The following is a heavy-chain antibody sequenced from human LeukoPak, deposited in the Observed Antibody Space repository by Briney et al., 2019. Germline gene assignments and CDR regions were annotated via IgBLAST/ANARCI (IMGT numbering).Heavy chain of an antibody. D-gene: IGHD3-3*01. J-gene: IGHJ5*02. V-gene: IGHV4-34*01. CDR2: INHSGST. Sequence: PSETLSLTCAVYDGSFSGFYWSWIRQPPGKGLEWIWEINHSGSTNYNPSLKSRVTISVDTSKNQFSLKLSSVTAADTAVYYCARGTLVLRFLEWRGSTPNWFDPWGQGTLVTVSS. CDR1: DGSFSGFY. CDR3: ARGTLVLRFLEWRGSTPNWFDP.